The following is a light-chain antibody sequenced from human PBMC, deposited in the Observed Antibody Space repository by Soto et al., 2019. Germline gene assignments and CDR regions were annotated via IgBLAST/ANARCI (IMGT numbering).Light chain of an antibody. CDR3: FSFTNTSTHV. Sequence: QSALTQPASLSGSPGQSITISCTGTSSDIGAYDYVSWFQQHPGKAPKLMISEVNNRPSGVSNRFSGSKSGNTAYLTISGLQVEDEAEYFCFSFTNTSTHVFGHGTKVT. CDR1: SSDIGAYDY. J-gene: IGLJ1*01. CDR2: EVN. V-gene: IGLV2-14*01.